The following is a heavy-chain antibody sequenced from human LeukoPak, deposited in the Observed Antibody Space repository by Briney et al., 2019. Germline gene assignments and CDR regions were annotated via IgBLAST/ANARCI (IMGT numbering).Heavy chain of an antibody. CDR3: ARTTYSSGWFDY. V-gene: IGHV1-2*02. J-gene: IGHJ5*01. Sequence: ASVKVSCKASGYTFTGYYMHCVRQAPGQGLEWMGWINPNSGGTNYAQKFQGRVTMTRDTSISTAYMELSRLRSDDTAVYYCARTTYSSGWFDYWGQGTLVTVSS. D-gene: IGHD6-19*01. CDR1: GYTFTGYY. CDR2: INPNSGGT.